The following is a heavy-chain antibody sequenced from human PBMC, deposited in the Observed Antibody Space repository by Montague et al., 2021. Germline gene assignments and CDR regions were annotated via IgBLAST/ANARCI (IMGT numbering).Heavy chain of an antibody. D-gene: IGHD7-27*01. J-gene: IGHJ4*02. CDR2: IYDSGTT. CDR3: ARRLGIRAPFDY. V-gene: IGHV4-59*08. Sequence: SETLSLTCTVTGGSISEFYWSWIRQPPEKGLEWIGYIYDSGTTNYNPSLKSRVTISADTSMNQFSLNLRSVTAADTAVYFCARRLGIRAPFDYWGQGTLVTASS. CDR1: GGSISEFY.